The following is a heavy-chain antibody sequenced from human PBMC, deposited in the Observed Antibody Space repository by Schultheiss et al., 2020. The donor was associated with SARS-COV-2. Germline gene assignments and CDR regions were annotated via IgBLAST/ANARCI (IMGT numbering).Heavy chain of an antibody. V-gene: IGHV3-30*03. CDR2: ISYDASNK. CDR1: GFTFSSYG. D-gene: IGHD1-14*01. Sequence: GGSLRLSCAASGFTFSSYGVHWVRQAPGKGLEWVAVISYDASNKYYADSVKGRFTVSRDNSKNTLYLQMNSLATEDTAVYYCTTGYRSWGQGTLVTVSS. J-gene: IGHJ5*02. CDR3: TTGYRS.